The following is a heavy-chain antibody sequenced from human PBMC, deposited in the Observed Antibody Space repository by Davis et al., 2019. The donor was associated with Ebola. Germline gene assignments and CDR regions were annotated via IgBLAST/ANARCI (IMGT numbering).Heavy chain of an antibody. CDR3: ARGVRDGAGDWFDP. V-gene: IGHV4-59*01. Sequence: MPSETLSLTCSVSGGSISSYYWSWIRQPPGKGLEWIGDVYDSETTNYNPSLNSRVTMSVDTTNNQFFLKLSSVTAADTAVYYWARGVRDGAGDWFDPWGQGTLVTVSS. CDR1: GGSISSYY. J-gene: IGHJ5*02. D-gene: IGHD3-10*01. CDR2: VYDSETT.